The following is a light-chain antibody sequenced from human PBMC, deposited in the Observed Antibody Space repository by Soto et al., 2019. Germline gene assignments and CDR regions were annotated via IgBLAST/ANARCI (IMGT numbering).Light chain of an antibody. CDR2: GNS. CDR3: QSYDSSLV. Sequence: QLVLTQPPSVSGAPGQRVTISCTGSSSNIGAGYDVHWYQQLPRTAPKLLIYGNSNRPSGVPDRFSGSKSGTSASLAITGLQAEDEADYYCQSYDSSLVFGGGTKLTVL. V-gene: IGLV1-40*01. J-gene: IGLJ2*01. CDR1: SSNIGAGYD.